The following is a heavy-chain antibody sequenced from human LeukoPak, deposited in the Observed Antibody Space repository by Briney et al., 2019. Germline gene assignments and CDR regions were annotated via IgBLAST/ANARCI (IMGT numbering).Heavy chain of an antibody. CDR1: GYSISSGYY. CDR3: ARVGRVAGKNNAFDI. CDR2: IYHSGST. D-gene: IGHD6-19*01. J-gene: IGHJ3*02. V-gene: IGHV4-38-2*02. Sequence: PSETLSLTCTVSGYSISSGYYWGWIRQPPGKGLEWIGSIYHSGSTYYNPSLKSRVTISVDTSKNQFSLKLSSVTAADTAVYYCARVGRVAGKNNAFDIWGQGTMVTVSS.